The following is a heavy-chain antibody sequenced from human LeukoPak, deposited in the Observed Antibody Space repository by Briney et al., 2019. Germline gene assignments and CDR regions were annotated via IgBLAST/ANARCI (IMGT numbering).Heavy chain of an antibody. V-gene: IGHV3-21*01. CDR1: GFTFSRYS. Sequence: PGGSLRLSCAASGFTFSRYSMNWVRQAPGKGLEWVASISCSSSYIYYAGSVKGGFILFRENAKQSLCVQMNVQQAGGAAVYYCATNGGLRFLFILYYFDYWGQGTLVTVSS. D-gene: IGHD3-3*01. CDR2: ISCSSSYI. J-gene: IGHJ4*02. CDR3: ATNGGLRFLFILYYFDY.